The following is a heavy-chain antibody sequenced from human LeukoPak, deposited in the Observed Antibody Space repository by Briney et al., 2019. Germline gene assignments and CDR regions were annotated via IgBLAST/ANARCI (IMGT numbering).Heavy chain of an antibody. CDR3: AKRKGHITIFGVAFDY. V-gene: IGHV3-23*01. CDR2: ISNNGDST. CDR1: GFTFSSYG. D-gene: IGHD3-3*01. Sequence: GGSLRLSCAASGFTFSSYGMSWVRQAPGKGLEWVSVISNNGDSTYYADSMKGRFTVSRDNSKNTLYLQMNSLRAEDTAVYYCAKRKGHITIFGVAFDYWGQGTLVTVSS. J-gene: IGHJ4*02.